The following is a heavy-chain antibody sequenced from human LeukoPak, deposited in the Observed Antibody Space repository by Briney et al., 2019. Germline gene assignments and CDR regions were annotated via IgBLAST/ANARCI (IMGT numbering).Heavy chain of an antibody. CDR3: AGGLYEFCSGGSCYSYYFDY. CDR2: ISGSGGST. J-gene: IGHJ4*02. CDR1: GFTFSSYG. V-gene: IGHV3-23*01. D-gene: IGHD2-15*01. Sequence: GGTLRLSCAASGFTFSSYGMSWVRQAPGKGLEWVSAISGSGGSTYYADSVKGRFTISRDNSKNTLYLQMNSLRAEDTAVYFCAGGLYEFCSGGSCYSYYFDYWGQGTLVTVSS.